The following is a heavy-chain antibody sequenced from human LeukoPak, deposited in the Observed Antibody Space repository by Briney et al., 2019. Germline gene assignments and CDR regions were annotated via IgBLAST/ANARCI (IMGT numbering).Heavy chain of an antibody. CDR3: AKIRGDSTGWVLDY. CDR2: IGGIGATT. CDR1: GFIFSSYG. V-gene: IGHV3-23*01. Sequence: GGSLRLSCAASGFIFSSYGMSWVRQAPGKGLEWVSAIGGIGATTFYADSVKGRFTISRDNSKNALYLQMNSLRAEDTAIYYCAKIRGDSTGWVLDYWGQGTPVTVSS. D-gene: IGHD3-22*01. J-gene: IGHJ4*02.